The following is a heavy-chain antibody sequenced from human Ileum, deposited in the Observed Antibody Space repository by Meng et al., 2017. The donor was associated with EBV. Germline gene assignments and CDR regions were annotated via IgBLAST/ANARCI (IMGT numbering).Heavy chain of an antibody. J-gene: IGHJ4*02. Sequence: QVQQKEPRPNLWKPHQTLSPPSVASGASISSGGYHWSWIRQPPGKGLEWIGYIFSSGSPYYNPSLKNRITMSVDTSKNQFSLNLKSVTAADTAVYYCASYSEGGGGLGYWGQGTLVTVSS. D-gene: IGHD2-15*01. V-gene: IGHV4-30-4*01. CDR2: IFSSGSP. CDR1: GASISSGGYH. CDR3: ASYSEGGGGLGY.